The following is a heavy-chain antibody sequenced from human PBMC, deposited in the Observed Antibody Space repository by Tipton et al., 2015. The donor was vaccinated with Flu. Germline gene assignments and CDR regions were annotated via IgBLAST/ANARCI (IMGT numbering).Heavy chain of an antibody. CDR1: GGSISSRSCN. CDR2: IYYSGST. J-gene: IGHJ5*02. CDR3: ARDEEYNFGYRFGP. Sequence: TLSLTCTVSGGSISSRSCNWSWIRQHPGKGLEWIGYIYYSGSTYYNPSLKGRVTISLDTSKNQFSLKLSSVTAADTAVYYCARDEEYNFGYRFGPWGQGTLVTVSS. D-gene: IGHD5-18*01. V-gene: IGHV4-31*03.